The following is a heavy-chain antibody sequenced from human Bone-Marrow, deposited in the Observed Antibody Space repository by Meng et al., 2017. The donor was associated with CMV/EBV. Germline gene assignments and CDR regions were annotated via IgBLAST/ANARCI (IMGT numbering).Heavy chain of an antibody. CDR2: IIPILGIA. CDR1: GYTFTGYY. D-gene: IGHD3-10*01. V-gene: IGHV1-69*02. J-gene: IGHJ5*02. Sequence: SVKVSCKASGYTFTGYYMHWVRQAPGQGLEWMGRIIPILGIANYAQKFQGRVTITADKSTNTAYMELSSLRSEDTAVYYCARSHPNYYGSGSHRWFDPWGQGTLVTVSS. CDR3: ARSHPNYYGSGSHRWFDP.